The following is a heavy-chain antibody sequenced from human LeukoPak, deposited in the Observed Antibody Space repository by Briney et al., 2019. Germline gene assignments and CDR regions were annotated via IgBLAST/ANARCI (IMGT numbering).Heavy chain of an antibody. CDR2: ISGSGGST. J-gene: IGHJ3*02. CDR1: GFTFSSYA. V-gene: IGHV3-23*01. CDR3: AKDRGANAFDI. Sequence: PGGKLRRSCAAYGFTFSSYAMSWVRQAQGKGLEGVSAISGSGGSTYYADFVKGRFTISRDNSKNTLYLQMNSLRAEDTAVYYCAKDRGANAFDIWGQGTMVTVSS. D-gene: IGHD3-10*01.